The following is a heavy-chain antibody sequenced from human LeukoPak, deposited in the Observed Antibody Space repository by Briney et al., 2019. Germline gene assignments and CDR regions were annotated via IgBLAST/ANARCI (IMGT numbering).Heavy chain of an antibody. Sequence: TGGSLRLSCAASGLTFSSFEMNWVRQAPGKGLEWLSYISNSGGTIYYADSVKGRFTISRDNAKNSLYLQMNSLRAEDTAIYYCTTPESFDYWGPGTLVTVSS. CDR3: TTPESFDY. CDR2: ISNSGGTI. J-gene: IGHJ4*02. V-gene: IGHV3-48*03. CDR1: GLTFSSFE. D-gene: IGHD1-14*01.